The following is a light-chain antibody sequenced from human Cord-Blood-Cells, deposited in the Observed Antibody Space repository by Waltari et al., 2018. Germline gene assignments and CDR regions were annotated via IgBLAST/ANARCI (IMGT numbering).Light chain of an antibody. J-gene: IGLJ3*02. CDR3: SSYTSSSTWV. Sequence: QSALTQPASVSGSPGQSITLSCPGTSSDVGGYNYFSWYQQHPGKAPKLMIYDVSNRPSGVSNRFSGSKSGNTASLTISGLQAEDEADYYCSSYTSSSTWVFGGGTKLTVL. CDR1: SSDVGGYNY. V-gene: IGLV2-14*01. CDR2: DVS.